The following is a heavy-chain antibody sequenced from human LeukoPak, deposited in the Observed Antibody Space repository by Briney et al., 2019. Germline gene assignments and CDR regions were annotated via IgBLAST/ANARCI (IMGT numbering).Heavy chain of an antibody. CDR3: ARGIYDSSGPAGY. J-gene: IGHJ4*02. D-gene: IGHD3-22*01. Sequence: ASVKVSCKASGYAXKKYAISWVRQAPGQGLEWMGWISTYNGDTNYAQNFKGRVTMTTDASTSTAYMELRSLRSEDTAVYYCARGIYDSSGPAGYWGQGTLVTVSS. V-gene: IGHV1-18*01. CDR2: ISTYNGDT. CDR1: GYAXKKYA.